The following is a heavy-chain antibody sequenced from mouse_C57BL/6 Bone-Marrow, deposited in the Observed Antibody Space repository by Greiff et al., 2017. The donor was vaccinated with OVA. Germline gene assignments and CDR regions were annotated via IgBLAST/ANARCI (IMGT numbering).Heavy chain of an antibody. V-gene: IGHV1-54*01. Sequence: VQLKESGAELVRPGTSVKVSCKASGYAFTNYLIEWVKQRPGQGLEWIGVINPGSGGTNYNEKFKGKATLTADKSSSTAYMQLSSLTSEDSAVYFCARESNYYAMDYGGQGTSVTVSS. CDR3: ARESNYYAMDY. CDR1: GYAFTNYL. D-gene: IGHD1-3*01. J-gene: IGHJ4*01. CDR2: INPGSGGT.